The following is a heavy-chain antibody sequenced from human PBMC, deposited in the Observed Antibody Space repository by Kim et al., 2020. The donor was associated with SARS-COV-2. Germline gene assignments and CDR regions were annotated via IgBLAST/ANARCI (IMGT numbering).Heavy chain of an antibody. J-gene: IGHJ4*02. CDR3: AKVHYYDSSGSSFDY. D-gene: IGHD3-22*01. Sequence: GGSLRLSCAASGFTFDDYAMHWVRQAPGKGLEWVSGISWNSGSIGYADSVKGRFTISRDNAKNSLYLQMNSLRAEDTALYYCAKVHYYDSSGSSFDYWGQGTLVTVSS. CDR1: GFTFDDYA. CDR2: ISWNSGSI. V-gene: IGHV3-9*01.